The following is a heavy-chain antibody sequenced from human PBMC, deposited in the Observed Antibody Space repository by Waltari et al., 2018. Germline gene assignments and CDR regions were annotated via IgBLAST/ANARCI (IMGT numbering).Heavy chain of an antibody. CDR2: ISWNSGSI. D-gene: IGHD3-9*01. Sequence: EVQLVESGGGLVQPGRSLRLSCAASGFTFDDYAMHWVRQAPGKGPEWVSGISWNSGSIGYADSVKGRFTISRDNAKNSLYLQMNSLRAEDTALYYCAKATAYDILTGYPFDYWGQGTLVTVSS. J-gene: IGHJ4*02. V-gene: IGHV3-9*01. CDR3: AKATAYDILTGYPFDY. CDR1: GFTFDDYA.